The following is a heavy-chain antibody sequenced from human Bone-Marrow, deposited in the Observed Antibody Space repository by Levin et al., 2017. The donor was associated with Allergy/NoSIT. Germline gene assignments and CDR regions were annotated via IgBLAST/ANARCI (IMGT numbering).Heavy chain of an antibody. J-gene: IGHJ4*02. D-gene: IGHD5-24*01. Sequence: TSETLSLTCSLSGGSISTGGFHWSWVRQRPGKGLEWIGYIYYSGNTYYNPSLQSRLSISIDTSKNQFSLRLTSVTAADTAVYYCAREDGYGFDYWGQGTLVTVSS. V-gene: IGHV4-31*03. CDR1: GGSISTGGFH. CDR2: IYYSGNT. CDR3: AREDGYGFDY.